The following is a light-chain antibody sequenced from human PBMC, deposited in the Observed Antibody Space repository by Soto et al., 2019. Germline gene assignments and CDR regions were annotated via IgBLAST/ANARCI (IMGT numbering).Light chain of an antibody. J-gene: IGKJ1*01. Sequence: IVLTQSPGTLSLSPGEGAAVSCRASQSVFSSYLAWYQKKPGQAPRLLIYGASSRATGIPDRFSGSGSGTDFTLTISSLEPEDFAVYYCQQYGSSPWTFGQGTKVDIK. CDR1: QSVFSSY. V-gene: IGKV3-20*01. CDR3: QQYGSSPWT. CDR2: GAS.